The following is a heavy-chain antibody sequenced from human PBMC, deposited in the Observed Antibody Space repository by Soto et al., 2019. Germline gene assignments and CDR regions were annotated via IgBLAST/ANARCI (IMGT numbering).Heavy chain of an antibody. CDR2: IYYSGST. CDR1: GGSISSYY. J-gene: IGHJ4*02. CDR3: ARRDTYYGSGSYYIY. D-gene: IGHD3-10*01. Sequence: LSLTCTVSGGSISSYYWSWIRQPPGKGLEWIGYIYYSGSTNYNPSLKSRVTISVDTSKNQFSLKLSSVTAADTAVYYCARRDTYYGSGSYYIYWGQGTLVTVSS. V-gene: IGHV4-59*08.